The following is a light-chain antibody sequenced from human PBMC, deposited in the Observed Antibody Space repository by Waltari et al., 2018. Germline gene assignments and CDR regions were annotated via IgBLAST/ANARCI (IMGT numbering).Light chain of an antibody. J-gene: IGLJ2*01. V-gene: IGLV2-14*01. CDR3: CSYTTSSTLV. CDR2: GVS. Sequence: QSAPTQPPSVSGSPGQSVPISCTGTSSDLGGSNYVSWYQQHPGKAPTLMIYGVSNRPSGVSDRFSGSKSGNTASLTISGLQAEDEADYYCCSYTTSSTLVFGGGTRLTVL. CDR1: SSDLGGSNY.